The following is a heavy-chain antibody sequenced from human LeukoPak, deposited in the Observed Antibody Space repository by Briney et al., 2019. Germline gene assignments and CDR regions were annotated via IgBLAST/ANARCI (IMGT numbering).Heavy chain of an antibody. Sequence: GGSLGLSCAASGFTFSSYAMSWVRQAPGKGLEWVSSISGNTGSIFYADSVKGRFTFSRDNAKNSLYLQMNSLRAEDTAVYYCARGVGATIDYWGQGTLVTVSS. D-gene: IGHD1-26*01. CDR1: GFTFSSYA. V-gene: IGHV3-23*01. CDR2: ISGNTGSI. CDR3: ARGVGATIDY. J-gene: IGHJ4*02.